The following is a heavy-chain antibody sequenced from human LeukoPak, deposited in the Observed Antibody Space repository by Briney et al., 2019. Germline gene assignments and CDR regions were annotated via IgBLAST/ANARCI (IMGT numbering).Heavy chain of an antibody. CDR3: AKDGVILAPGVYWYMNV. Sequence: GGSLRLSCVGSTFTFSDYGMHWVRQAPGKGLEWVAFIRNDGAKTYYADSAKGRFTISRDNSRNTLYLQMNSLTAEDTAVFYCAKDGVILAPGVYWYMNVWGRGTTVTVSS. D-gene: IGHD3-16*02. CDR1: TFTFSDYG. CDR2: IRNDGAKT. J-gene: IGHJ6*03. V-gene: IGHV3-30*02.